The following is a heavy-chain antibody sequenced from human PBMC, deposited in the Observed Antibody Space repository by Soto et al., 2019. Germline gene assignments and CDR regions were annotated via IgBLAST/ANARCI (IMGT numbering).Heavy chain of an antibody. Sequence: EVQLVESGGGLVQPGGSLRGSFAASGFSFGDHYMHWVRQTPGKGLVWVSRISNNRRSTFYANSVKGRFTISRDDAKKMVFLQMSSLRAEDTAVYFCAREVVAPDFYYLDFWGRETLVTVSS. D-gene: IGHD2-21*02. CDR1: GFSFGDHY. J-gene: IGHJ4*02. CDR2: ISNNRRST. V-gene: IGHV3-74*01. CDR3: AREVVAPDFYYLDF.